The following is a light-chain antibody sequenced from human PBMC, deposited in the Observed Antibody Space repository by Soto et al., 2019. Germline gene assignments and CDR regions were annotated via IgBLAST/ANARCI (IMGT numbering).Light chain of an antibody. J-gene: IGLJ2*01. CDR2: GNT. Sequence: QSVLTQPPSVSGAPGQRVTISCNGSSSNIGAGYEVHWYQQIPGTAPKLLIYGNTNRPSGVPDRFSASKSGTSASLAITGLQAEDEADYYCQSYESSLSGWIFGGGTKLTVL. CDR1: SSNIGAGYE. V-gene: IGLV1-40*01. CDR3: QSYESSLSGWI.